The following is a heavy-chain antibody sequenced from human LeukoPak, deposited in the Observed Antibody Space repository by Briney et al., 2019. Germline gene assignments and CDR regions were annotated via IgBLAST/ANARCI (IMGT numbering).Heavy chain of an antibody. CDR1: GYTFTGYY. D-gene: IGHD6-19*01. CDR2: INPNSGGT. V-gene: IGHV1-2*06. J-gene: IGHJ4*02. CDR3: ARARKGSGWYYFDY. Sequence: ASVKVSCKASGYTFTGYYMHWVRQAPGQGLEWMGRINPNSGGTNYAQKFRGRVTMTRDTSISTAYMELSRLRSDDTAVYYCARARKGSGWYYFDYWGQGTLVTVSS.